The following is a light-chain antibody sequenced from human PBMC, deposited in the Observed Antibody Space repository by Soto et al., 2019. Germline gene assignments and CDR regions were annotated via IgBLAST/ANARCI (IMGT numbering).Light chain of an antibody. J-gene: IGLJ3*02. V-gene: IGLV2-14*01. CDR2: EVN. CDR3: SSYRTISTLV. CDR1: STDIGGYRY. Sequence: VLTQPASVSGSPGQSITISCTGTSTDIGGYRYVSWYQQHPGKVPKLIIYEVNNRPSGVSDRFSGSKSDNTASLTISGLQAEDEADYYCSSYRTISTLVFGGGTKVTVL.